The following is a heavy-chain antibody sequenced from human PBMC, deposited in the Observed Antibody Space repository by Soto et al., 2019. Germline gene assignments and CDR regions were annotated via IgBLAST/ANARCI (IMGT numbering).Heavy chain of an antibody. V-gene: IGHV4-61*08. D-gene: IGHD3-10*01. CDR2: IFHDGTA. Sequence: SETLSLTCTVSGGSIDSGDYYWSWIRQPPGTGLEYIGEIFHDGTANYYPSFERRVAMSVDTSRDQFSLKLTSVTAADTAVYFCARLVYDTRLNYMYFDFWGPGTLVTVSS. CDR3: ARLVYDTRLNYMYFDF. J-gene: IGHJ4*02. CDR1: GGSIDSGDYY.